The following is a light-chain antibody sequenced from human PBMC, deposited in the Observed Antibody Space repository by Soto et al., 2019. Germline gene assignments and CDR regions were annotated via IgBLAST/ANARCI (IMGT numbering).Light chain of an antibody. CDR1: ESVSRN. V-gene: IGKV3-15*01. CDR3: QQYNSWPPIS. CDR2: DAS. Sequence: EVVMTQSPATLSVSPGERATLSCRASESVSRNLAWYQQKPGQAPRLLLYDASTRATGIPDRFSRDESGTEFTLTISSLQSEDFVVYYCQQYNSWPPISFGQGTRLEIK. J-gene: IGKJ5*01.